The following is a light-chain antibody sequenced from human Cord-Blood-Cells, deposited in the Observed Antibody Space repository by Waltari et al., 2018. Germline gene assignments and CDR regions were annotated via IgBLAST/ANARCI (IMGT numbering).Light chain of an antibody. J-gene: IGKJ2*01. V-gene: IGKV1-39*01. Sequence: DIQMTQSPSSLSASVGDRVTITCRASQSISSYLNWYQQKPGKAPKLLIYAASSLQSGVPSRFSSSGSGTDFTLTISSLQPEDFATYYCQQSYSIPHTFGQGTKLEIK. CDR3: QQSYSIPHT. CDR2: AAS. CDR1: QSISSY.